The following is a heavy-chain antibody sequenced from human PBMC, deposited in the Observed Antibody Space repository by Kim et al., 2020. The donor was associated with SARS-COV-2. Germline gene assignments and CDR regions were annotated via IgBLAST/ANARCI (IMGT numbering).Heavy chain of an antibody. D-gene: IGHD3-22*01. J-gene: IGHJ4*02. Sequence: SETLSLTCTVSGGSISSGGSYWNWIRQHPGKGLEWSGYIYYSGSTYYNSSLKSRVTISVDTTKNQFSLKLSSVTAADAAIYYCAKAAPVVVITNWGQGTLITVSS. CDR1: GGSISSGGSY. CDR3: AKAAPVVVITN. V-gene: IGHV4-31*03. CDR2: IYYSGST.